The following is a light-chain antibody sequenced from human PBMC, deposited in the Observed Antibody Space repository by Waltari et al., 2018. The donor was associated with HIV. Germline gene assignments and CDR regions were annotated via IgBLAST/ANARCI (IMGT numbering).Light chain of an antibody. CDR1: QSISPY. CDR2: AAS. CDR3: QQSYGTPLT. Sequence: DIQMTQSPSSLSASVGDRVTITCRASQSISPYVNWYQQTPGSAPKLLIRAASSLQSGVPSRFSGSGSGTDFSLTISSLQSEDFATYYCQQSYGTPLTFGGGTRVEN. J-gene: IGKJ4*01. V-gene: IGKV1-39*01.